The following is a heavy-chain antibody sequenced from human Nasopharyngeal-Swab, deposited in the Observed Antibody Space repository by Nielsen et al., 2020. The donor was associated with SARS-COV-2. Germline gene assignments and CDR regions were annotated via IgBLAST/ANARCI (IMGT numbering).Heavy chain of an antibody. D-gene: IGHD6-19*01. CDR1: GYTFTNYD. CDR3: ARGNGAVAVNDY. V-gene: IGHV1-8*01. J-gene: IGHJ4*02. Sequence: ASVNVSCKASGYTFTNYDVHWVRQATGHGLEWPGWMKPNSGRTGYAQKFQGRVTMTRDTSVSTAYLELNSLRSEDTAVYYCARGNGAVAVNDYWGQGTLVTVSS. CDR2: MKPNSGRT.